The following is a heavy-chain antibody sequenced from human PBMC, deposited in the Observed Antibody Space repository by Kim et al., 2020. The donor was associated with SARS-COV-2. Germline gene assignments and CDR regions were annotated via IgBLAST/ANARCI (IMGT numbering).Heavy chain of an antibody. J-gene: IGHJ4*02. CDR1: GFTFDDYA. CDR2: ITGDGVRT. V-gene: IGHV3-43*02. D-gene: IGHD1-26*01. CDR3: AKGDLLLTTARFDS. Sequence: GGSLRLSCGTSGFTFDDYAMHWVRQAPGKGLEWVSLITGDGVRTHYANSVKGRFTISRDNTKNSLYLQMSSLRTEDIALYFCAKGDLLLTTARFDSWGQGTLVIVSS.